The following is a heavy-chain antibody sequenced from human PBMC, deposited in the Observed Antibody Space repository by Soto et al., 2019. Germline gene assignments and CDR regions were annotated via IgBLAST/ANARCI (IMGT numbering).Heavy chain of an antibody. CDR3: AKDLMDTAMAYFDY. V-gene: IGHV3-7*05. D-gene: IGHD5-18*01. Sequence: PGGSLRLSCAASGFTLSAYWMTWVRQAPGKGLEWVANINRDGSKKSYLDSVRGRFTISRDNVGNSLYLQMDSLRADDTALYYCAKDLMDTAMAYFDYWGQGTLVTVSS. CDR1: GFTLSAYW. CDR2: INRDGSKK. J-gene: IGHJ4*02.